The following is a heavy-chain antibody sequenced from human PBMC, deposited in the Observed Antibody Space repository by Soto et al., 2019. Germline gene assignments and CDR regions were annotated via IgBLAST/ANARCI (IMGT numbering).Heavy chain of an antibody. Sequence: SETLSLTCAVSGASFTSNDWWTWVRQPPGRGLEWSGEIYRTGSTNYNPSLKSRVTISLDKSDNQLSLKVTPLTAADTAVYYCASRDPGSSVDYWGQGTLVTVSS. CDR2: IYRTGST. CDR3: ASRDPGSSVDY. J-gene: IGHJ4*01. D-gene: IGHD5-12*01. CDR1: GASFTSNDW. V-gene: IGHV4-4*02.